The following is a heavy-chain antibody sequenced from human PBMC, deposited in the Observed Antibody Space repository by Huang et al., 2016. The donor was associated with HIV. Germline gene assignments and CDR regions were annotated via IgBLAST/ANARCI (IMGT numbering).Heavy chain of an antibody. D-gene: IGHD3-10*01. V-gene: IGHV4-4*07. CDR2: VSASGST. Sequence: QVQLQESGPGLLKSSETLSLTCTLSGGSISGFYWSWIRQPAGKGLEWIGRVSASGSTYYNPSLKSRVTMSIVTSKNQFSLNVTSVTAADSAMYYCATDYRDGFDVWGQGTMVTVSS. CDR3: ATDYRDGFDV. J-gene: IGHJ3*01. CDR1: GGSISGFY.